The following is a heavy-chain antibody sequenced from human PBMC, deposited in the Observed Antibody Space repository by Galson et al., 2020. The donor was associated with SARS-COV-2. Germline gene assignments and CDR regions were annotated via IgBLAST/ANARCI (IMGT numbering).Heavy chain of an antibody. V-gene: IGHV3-53*01. CDR1: GFTVSSNY. CDR2: IYGGGSS. D-gene: IGHD3-10*01. Sequence: GESLKISCAASGFTVSSNYMSWVRQAPGKGLEWISIIYGGGSSPYPDSVKGRFTISRDNSKNTLYLQMNSLRAEDTAVYYCTRDGLDPSDGLGSFGGYWGQGTLVTFSS. J-gene: IGHJ4*02. CDR3: TRDGLDPSDGLGSFGGY.